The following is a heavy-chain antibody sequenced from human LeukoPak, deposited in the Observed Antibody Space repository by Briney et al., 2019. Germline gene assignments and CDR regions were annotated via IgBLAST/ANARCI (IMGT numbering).Heavy chain of an antibody. CDR3: ARGPDVDGYIHAPFDS. V-gene: IGHV3-53*01. J-gene: IGHJ4*02. CDR2: SYSGGST. D-gene: IGHD5-24*01. Sequence: GGSLRLSCVASGYILSRYYMSCVRQTPGKGLEWVALSYSGGSTYYADSVKGRFTISRDNSKKMLFLQMNSLRADDTGVYYCARGPDVDGYIHAPFDSWGQGTLVTVSS. CDR1: GYILSRYY.